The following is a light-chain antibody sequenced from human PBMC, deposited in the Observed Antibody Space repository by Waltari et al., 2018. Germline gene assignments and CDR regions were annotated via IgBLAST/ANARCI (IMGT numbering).Light chain of an antibody. CDR3: MQALQTPYI. Sequence: DLVMTQSPLSLPVTPGEPASISCRSSQSLRHSNGYNYLAWYLQKPGQSPQLLIYLASSRVSGVPDRFSGGGSGTDFTLKISRVEAEDVGVYYCMQALQTPYIFGQGTKLEIK. CDR1: QSLRHSNGYNY. J-gene: IGKJ2*01. V-gene: IGKV2-28*01. CDR2: LAS.